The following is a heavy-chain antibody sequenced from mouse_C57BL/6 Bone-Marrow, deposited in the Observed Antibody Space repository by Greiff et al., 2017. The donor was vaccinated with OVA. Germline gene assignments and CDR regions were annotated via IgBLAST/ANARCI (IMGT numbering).Heavy chain of an antibody. CDR1: GFNIKDDY. D-gene: IGHD2-1*01. Sequence: EVQLQQSGAELVRPGASVKLSCTASGFNIKDDYMHWVKQRPEQGLEWIGWIDPENGDTEYASKFQGKATITADTSSNTAYLQLSSLTSEDTAVYYCTTGYGNYGFAYWGQGTLVTVSA. CDR2: IDPENGDT. J-gene: IGHJ3*01. V-gene: IGHV14-4*01. CDR3: TTGYGNYGFAY.